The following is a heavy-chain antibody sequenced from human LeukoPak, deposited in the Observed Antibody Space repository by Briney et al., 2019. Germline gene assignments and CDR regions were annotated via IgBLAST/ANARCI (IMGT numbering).Heavy chain of an antibody. J-gene: IGHJ5*02. CDR2: IYSGGST. V-gene: IGHV3-53*01. CDR1: GFSVSSNY. CDR3: ARDLNYDTAS. Sequence: PGGSLRLSCAAPGFSVSSNYMSWVRQAPGKGLEWVSLIYSGGSTYYADSVKGRFTISRDNSKNTVYLQMNSLRAEDTAVYYCARDLNYDTASWGQGTLVTVSS. D-gene: IGHD3-22*01.